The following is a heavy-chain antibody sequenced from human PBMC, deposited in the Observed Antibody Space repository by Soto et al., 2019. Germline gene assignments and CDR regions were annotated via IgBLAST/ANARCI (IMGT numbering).Heavy chain of an antibody. J-gene: IGHJ6*02. CDR2: IIPIFGTA. CDR1: GGTFSSYA. CDR3: ARAPYGEDYHYYYGMDV. Sequence: QVQLVQSGAEVKKPGSSVKVSCKASGGTFSSYAISWVRQAPGQGLEWMGGIIPIFGTANYAQKFQGRVTITADESTSTAYRELSSLRSEDTAVYYCARAPYGEDYHYYYGMDVWGQGTTVTVSS. V-gene: IGHV1-69*12. D-gene: IGHD3-10*01.